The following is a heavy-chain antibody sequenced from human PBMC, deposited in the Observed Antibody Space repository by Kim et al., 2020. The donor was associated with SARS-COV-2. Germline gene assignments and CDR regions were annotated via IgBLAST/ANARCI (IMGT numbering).Heavy chain of an antibody. D-gene: IGHD3-22*01. J-gene: IGHJ4*02. CDR1: GDSISSSFNY. CDR2: VYHNGTT. V-gene: IGHV4-39*01. CDR3: ARLPHDSSGYVDC. Sequence: SETLSLTCTVSGDSISSSFNYWGWIRQPPGKGLEWIGRVYHNGTTYASPSLRSRVTVSVDTSKNEFSLKVTSVTAADTAVYFCARLPHDSSGYVDCWGQGILVTVSS.